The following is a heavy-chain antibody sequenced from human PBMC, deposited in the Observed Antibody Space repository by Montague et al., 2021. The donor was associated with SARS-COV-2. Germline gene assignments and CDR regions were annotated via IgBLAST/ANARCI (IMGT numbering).Heavy chain of an antibody. CDR1: GGSFTSSEW. Sequence: SETLSLTCAVSGGSFTSSEWWSWVRQHPAKGLEWFGEIHQSASGSTNYHPSPRRRVTITIDQSKNYFSLNLAAMAAAYTAGYYCGGTWVYFSPVDVWGQGTTVIVSS. J-gene: IGHJ6*02. V-gene: IGHV4-4*02. CDR3: GGTWVYFSPVDV. CDR2: IHQSASGST. D-gene: IGHD3-3*01.